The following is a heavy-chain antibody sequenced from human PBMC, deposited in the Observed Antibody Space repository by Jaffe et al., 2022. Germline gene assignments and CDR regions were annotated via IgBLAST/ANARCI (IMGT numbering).Heavy chain of an antibody. CDR2: IYVSGQT. CDR3: ARNGGGNLHY. D-gene: IGHD2-21*02. J-gene: IGHJ4*02. V-gene: IGHV4-61*02. CDR1: DDSIRSDIYY. Sequence: QVQLQESGPGLVKPSQSLSLTCSVSDDSIRSDIYYWSWVRQPAGKGLEWIGRIYVSGQTHYNPSLKSRVTMSLDTSKNQFSLDFDSVTAADTGVYYCARNGGGNLHYWGQGAQVTVSS.